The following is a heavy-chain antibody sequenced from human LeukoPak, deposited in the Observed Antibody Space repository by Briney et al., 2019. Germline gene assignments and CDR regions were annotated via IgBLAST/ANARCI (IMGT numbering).Heavy chain of an antibody. V-gene: IGHV4-59*01. J-gene: IGHJ4*02. CDR3: ARDRGLTTSGGVGFDY. Sequence: PSETLSLTRSVSGGSISTDYWSWIRQTPGKGLEEIGYIYNSGSPNYNPSLEGRVTMSIDTSKSQFSLKLSSVTAADTAVYYCARDRGLTTSGGVGFDYWGQGTLVTVSS. D-gene: IGHD4/OR15-4a*01. CDR2: IYNSGSP. CDR1: GGSISTDY.